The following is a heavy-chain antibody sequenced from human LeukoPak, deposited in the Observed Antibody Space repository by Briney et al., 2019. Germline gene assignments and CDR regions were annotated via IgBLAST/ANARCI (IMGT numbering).Heavy chain of an antibody. CDR2: IYYSGST. D-gene: IGHD3-3*01. Sequence: PSETLSLTCTVSGGSISTYYWSWIRQPPGKGLEWIGYIYYSGSTNYNPSLKSRVTISVDTSKNQFSLKLSSVTAADTAVYYCARTFGLYYYYGMDVWGQGTTVTVSS. CDR1: GGSISTYY. CDR3: ARTFGLYYYYGMDV. V-gene: IGHV4-59*12. J-gene: IGHJ6*02.